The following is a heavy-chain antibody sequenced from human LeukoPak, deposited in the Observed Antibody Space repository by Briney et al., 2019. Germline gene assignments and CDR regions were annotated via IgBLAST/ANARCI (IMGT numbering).Heavy chain of an antibody. CDR2: INPSGGRT. V-gene: IGHV1-46*01. J-gene: IGHJ4*02. D-gene: IGHD6-13*01. CDR1: GYTFTNYY. Sequence: ASVKVSCKASGYTFTNYYMHWVRQAPGQGLEWMGLINPSGGRTSYAQKFQGRVTMTRDMTTSTDYMELSSLRSEDTAVYYCARDMDGGVAAAEYYFDYWGQGTLVTVSS. CDR3: ARDMDGGVAAAEYYFDY.